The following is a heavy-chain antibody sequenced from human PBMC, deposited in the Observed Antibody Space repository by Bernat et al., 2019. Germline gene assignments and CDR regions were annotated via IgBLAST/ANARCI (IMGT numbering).Heavy chain of an antibody. J-gene: IGHJ4*02. D-gene: IGHD6-13*01. CDR1: GGSFSGYY. Sequence: QVQLQQWGAGLLKPSETLSLTCAVYGGSFSGYYWSWIRQPPGKGLEWIGEINHSGSTNYNPSLKSRVTISVDTSKNQFSLKLSSVTAADTAVYYCASRLIAAAGTSGDYWGQGTLVTVSS. V-gene: IGHV4-34*01. CDR3: ASRLIAAAGTSGDY. CDR2: INHSGST.